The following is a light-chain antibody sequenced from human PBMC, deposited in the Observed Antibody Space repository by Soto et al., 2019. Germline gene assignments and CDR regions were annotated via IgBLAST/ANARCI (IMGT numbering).Light chain of an antibody. CDR1: QSVNSD. V-gene: IGKV3-15*01. Sequence: EILLTQSPATLSVSPGDRATISCRASQSVNSDLAWYQQKPGQAPRLLIYGASTRATGIPTRFSGSGSGTEFTLTISSLQSEDFAVYYCQQYNNWPPYTFGQGTKLEIK. CDR2: GAS. CDR3: QQYNNWPPYT. J-gene: IGKJ2*01.